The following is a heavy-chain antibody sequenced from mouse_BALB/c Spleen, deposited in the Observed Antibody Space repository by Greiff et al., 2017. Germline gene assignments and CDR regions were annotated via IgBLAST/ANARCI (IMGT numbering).Heavy chain of an antibody. CDR1: GYTFTSYW. CDR3: ALLTNYVMDY. Sequence: VQLQQPGAELVKPGASVKLSCKASGYTFTSYWMHWVKQRPGQGLEWIGEIDPSDSYTNYNQKFKGKATLTVDKSSSTAYMQLSSLTSEDSAVYYCALLTNYVMDYWGQGTSVTVSS. J-gene: IGHJ4*01. V-gene: IGHV1-69*02. D-gene: IGHD2-10*01. CDR2: IDPSDSYT.